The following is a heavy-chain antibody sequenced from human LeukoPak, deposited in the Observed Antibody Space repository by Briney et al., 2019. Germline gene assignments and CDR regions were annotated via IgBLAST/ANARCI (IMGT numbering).Heavy chain of an antibody. D-gene: IGHD2-2*02. J-gene: IGHJ5*02. CDR2: MNPNSGNT. Sequence: AAVTVSFKASGYTFTKYDIHWVRQASGQGLEWMGWMNPNSGNTGYAQKFLGRVTMTRNTSISTAYMELSSLRSEDTAVYYCARETSYCSSTSCYSWFDPWGQGTLVTVSS. CDR1: GYTFTKYD. V-gene: IGHV1-8*01. CDR3: ARETSYCSSTSCYSWFDP.